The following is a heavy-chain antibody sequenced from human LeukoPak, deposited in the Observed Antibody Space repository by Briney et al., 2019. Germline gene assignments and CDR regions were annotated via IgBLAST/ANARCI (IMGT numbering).Heavy chain of an antibody. CDR1: RGSISGYY. CDR3: ASATGYYYDSSGYYYYYYMDV. J-gene: IGHJ6*03. D-gene: IGHD3-22*01. Sequence: SETLSLTCTVSRGSISGYYWSWIRQPPGKGLEWIGYIYYSGSTNYNPSLKSRSTISIDTSKKQSSLKLSSVTAADTAVYYCASATGYYYDSSGYYYYYYMDVWGKGTTVTVSS. CDR2: IYYSGST. V-gene: IGHV4-59*12.